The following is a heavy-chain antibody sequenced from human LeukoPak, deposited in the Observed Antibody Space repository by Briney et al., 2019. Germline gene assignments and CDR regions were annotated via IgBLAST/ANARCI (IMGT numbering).Heavy chain of an antibody. J-gene: IGHJ4*02. CDR2: ISDSGGST. V-gene: IGHV3-23*01. CDR1: GFTFSSYA. D-gene: IGHD3-3*01. CDR3: AKDFVYGSRFPRPLDY. Sequence: GGSLRLSCAASGFTFSSYAMSWVRQAPGKGLEWVSAISDSGGSTYYADSVKGRFTISRDNSRNTLYLQMNSLRADDTARYYCAKDFVYGSRFPRPLDYWGQGTLVTVSS.